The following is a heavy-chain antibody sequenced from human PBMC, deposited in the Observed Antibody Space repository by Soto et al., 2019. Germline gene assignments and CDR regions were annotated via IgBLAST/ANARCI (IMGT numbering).Heavy chain of an antibody. V-gene: IGHV3-11*05. D-gene: IGHD5-18*01. CDR1: GFTFSDYY. J-gene: IGHJ4*02. CDR3: ARVPKNTAMTIFDY. CDR2: ISSSSSDT. Sequence: QVQLVESGGDLVKPGGSLRLSCEVSGFTFSDYYMSWIRQAPGKGLEWVSHISSSSSDTNYADSVKGRFTISRDNAKNSLYLQMNSLRAEDTAVYYCARVPKNTAMTIFDYWGQGTLVTVSS.